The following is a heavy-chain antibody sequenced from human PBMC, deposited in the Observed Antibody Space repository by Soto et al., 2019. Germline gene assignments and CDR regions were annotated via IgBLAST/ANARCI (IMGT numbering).Heavy chain of an antibody. J-gene: IGHJ4*02. Sequence: SRPTLVNPTQTLTLTCTFSGFSLSTSGMCVSWLRQPPGKALEWLALIDWDDDKYYSTSLKTRLTISKDTSKNQVVLTVTNMDPVDTATYFCARLSYRSFNFDYWGQGTLVTVSS. D-gene: IGHD3-16*02. CDR1: GFSLSTSGMC. CDR3: ARLSYRSFNFDY. CDR2: IDWDDDK. V-gene: IGHV2-70*01.